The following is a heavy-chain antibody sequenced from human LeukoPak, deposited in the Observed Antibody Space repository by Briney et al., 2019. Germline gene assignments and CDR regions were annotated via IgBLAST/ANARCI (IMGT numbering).Heavy chain of an antibody. CDR2: ISGSSGST. V-gene: IGHV3-23*01. CDR3: AKGVVVVIPSDALDI. D-gene: IGHD3-22*01. CDR1: GFTFSSYA. J-gene: IGHJ3*02. Sequence: GGSLRLSCAASGFTFSSYAMSWVRQAPGKGLEWVSAISGSSGSTYCADSVKGRFTISRDNSKNTLYLQMNGLRAEDTAVYYCAKGVVVVIPSDALDIWGQGTMVIVSP.